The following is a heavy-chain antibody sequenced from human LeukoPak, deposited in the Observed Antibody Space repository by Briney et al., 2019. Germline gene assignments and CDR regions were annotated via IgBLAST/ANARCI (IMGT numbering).Heavy chain of an antibody. CDR2: IYYSGST. V-gene: IGHV4-59*01. J-gene: IGHJ3*02. Sequence: PSETLSLTCTVSGGSISSYYWSWIRQPPGKGLEWIGYIYYSGSTNYNPSLKSRVTISVDTSKNQFSLKLSSVTAADTAVYYCARREATVTDDAFDIWGQGTMVTVSS. D-gene: IGHD4-17*01. CDR1: GGSISSYY. CDR3: ARREATVTDDAFDI.